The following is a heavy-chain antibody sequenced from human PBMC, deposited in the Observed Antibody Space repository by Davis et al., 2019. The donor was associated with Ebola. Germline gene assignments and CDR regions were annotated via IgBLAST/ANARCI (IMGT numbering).Heavy chain of an antibody. CDR1: GYNFAKYW. J-gene: IGHJ2*01. D-gene: IGHD3-10*01. Sequence: GESLKISCKGSGYNFAKYWIAWVRQMPGKGLEWMGIIYPGDSDSKYSPSFQGQVTISADKSISTAYLQWSSLKASDTAMYYCARGYWYFDLWGRGTLVTVSS. CDR2: IYPGDSDS. CDR3: ARGYWYFDL. V-gene: IGHV5-51*01.